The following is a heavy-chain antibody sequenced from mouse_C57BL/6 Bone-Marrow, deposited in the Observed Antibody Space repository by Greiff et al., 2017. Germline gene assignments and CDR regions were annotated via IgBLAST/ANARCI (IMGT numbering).Heavy chain of an antibody. CDR3: ARGAYYSNSGAMDY. V-gene: IGHV1-61*01. J-gene: IGHJ4*01. D-gene: IGHD2-5*01. Sequence: QVQLQQPGAELVRPGSSVKLSCKASGYTFTSYWLDWVKQRPGQGLEWIGNIYPSDSETHYNQKFKDKATLTVDKSSSTAYMQLSSLTSEDSAVYYCARGAYYSNSGAMDYWGQGTSVTVSS. CDR1: GYTFTSYW. CDR2: IYPSDSET.